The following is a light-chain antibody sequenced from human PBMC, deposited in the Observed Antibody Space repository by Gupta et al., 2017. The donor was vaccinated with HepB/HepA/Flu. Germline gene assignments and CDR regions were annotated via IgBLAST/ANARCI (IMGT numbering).Light chain of an antibody. CDR3: QTWDSSTVV. Sequence: SYELTQPPSVSVSPGQTASITCSGEKLGERYAFWYQPKPGRSPVLVVYEDAKRPSGIPERFSGSNSGNTATLTISGTQPMDEADYYCQTWDSSTVVFGTGTKVTVL. CDR1: KLGERY. CDR2: EDA. V-gene: IGLV3-1*01. J-gene: IGLJ1*01.